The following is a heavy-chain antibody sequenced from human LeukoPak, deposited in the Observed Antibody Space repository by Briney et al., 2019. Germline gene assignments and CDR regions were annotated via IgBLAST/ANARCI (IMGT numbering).Heavy chain of an antibody. Sequence: PGGSLRLSCAASGFTFSSYSMNWVRQAPGKGLEGVSSISSSSSYIYYADSVKGRFTISRDNAKNSPYLQMNSLRAEDTAVYYCARECSGGSCYEDYWGQGTLVTVSS. CDR2: ISSSSSYI. CDR1: GFTFSSYS. V-gene: IGHV3-21*01. J-gene: IGHJ4*02. CDR3: ARECSGGSCYEDY. D-gene: IGHD2-15*01.